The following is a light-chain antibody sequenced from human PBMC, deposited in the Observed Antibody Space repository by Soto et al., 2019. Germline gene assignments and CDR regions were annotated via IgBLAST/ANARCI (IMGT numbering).Light chain of an antibody. J-gene: IGKJ1*01. Sequence: DIQMTQSPSSLSASVGDSVTITCRASQNINIYLSWSQQKPGKAPNLLIYTASNLQSGVPSRFSGSGSGTDFTLTISSLQPEDFATYYCQQTYTTPVTFGQGTKVEVK. V-gene: IGKV1-39*01. CDR1: QNINIY. CDR2: TAS. CDR3: QQTYTTPVT.